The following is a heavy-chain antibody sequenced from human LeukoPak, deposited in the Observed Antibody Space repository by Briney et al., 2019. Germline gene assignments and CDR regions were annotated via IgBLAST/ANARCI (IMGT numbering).Heavy chain of an antibody. J-gene: IGHJ4*02. V-gene: IGHV3-21*01. D-gene: IGHD3-9*01. CDR2: ISSSSSYI. CDR3: ARDQGEYFDWLLYTHGVN. CDR1: GFTFSSYS. Sequence: GGSLRLSCAASGFTFSSYSMNWVRQAPGKGLEWVSSISSSSSYIYYADSVKGRFTISRDNAKNSLYLQMNSLRAKDTAVYYCARDQGEYFDWLLYTHGVNWGQGTLVTVSS.